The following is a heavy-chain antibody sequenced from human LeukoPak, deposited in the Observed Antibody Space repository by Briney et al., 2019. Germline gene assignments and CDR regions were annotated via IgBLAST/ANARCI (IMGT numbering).Heavy chain of an antibody. CDR2: ISWDGGST. CDR3: AKDIRRYDFWSGQGLPDV. D-gene: IGHD3-3*01. CDR1: GFTFDDYA. V-gene: IGHV3-43D*03. J-gene: IGHJ6*04. Sequence: PGGSLRLSCGASGFTFDDYAMHWVRQAPGKGLEWVSLISWDGGSTYYADSVKGRFTISRDNSKNSLYLQMNSLRAEDTALYYCAKDIRRYDFWSGQGLPDVWGKGTTVTVSS.